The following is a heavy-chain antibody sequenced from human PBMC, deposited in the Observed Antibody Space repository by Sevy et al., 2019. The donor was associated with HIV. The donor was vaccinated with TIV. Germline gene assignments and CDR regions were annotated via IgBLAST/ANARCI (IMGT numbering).Heavy chain of an antibody. CDR2: ISPSGYI. V-gene: IGHV3-21*06. Sequence: GGSLRLSCGGSGFTFRSYSMNWVRQAPGKGLEWVSSISPSGYIYYADSVKGRFTISRDNAKNSLYLQMNSLRAEDTAVYYCARGAQLPVGYFDSWGQGTLVTVSS. CDR1: GFTFRSYS. J-gene: IGHJ4*02. D-gene: IGHD5-18*01. CDR3: ARGAQLPVGYFDS.